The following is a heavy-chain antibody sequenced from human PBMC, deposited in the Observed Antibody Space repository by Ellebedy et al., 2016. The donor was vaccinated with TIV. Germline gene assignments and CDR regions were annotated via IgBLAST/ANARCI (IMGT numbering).Heavy chain of an antibody. J-gene: IGHJ6*02. Sequence: MPGGSLRLSCTVSGGSISGYQWGWIRQPPGKGLEWIGYNSDSGRTNYDPSLKSRITILVDASKKQFSLKLTSVTAADTAVYYCARGRYYYGMDVWGQGTTVTVSS. CDR2: NSDSGRT. CDR3: ARGRYYYGMDV. CDR1: GGSISGYQ. V-gene: IGHV4-59*12.